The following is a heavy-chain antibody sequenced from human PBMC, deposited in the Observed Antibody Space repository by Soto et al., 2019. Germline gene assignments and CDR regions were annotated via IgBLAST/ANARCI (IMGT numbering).Heavy chain of an antibody. J-gene: IGHJ6*02. CDR1: GFTFSTYA. V-gene: IGHV5-10-1*01. CDR2: IDPSDSYT. Sequence: PGGSLILSCAASGFTFSTYAMSWVRRAPGKGLEWMGRIDPSDSYTNYSPSFQGHVTISADKSISTAYLQWSSLKASDTAMYYCARHDFEGIAVAGTGMDVWGQGTTVTVSS. CDR3: ARHDFEGIAVAGTGMDV. D-gene: IGHD6-19*01.